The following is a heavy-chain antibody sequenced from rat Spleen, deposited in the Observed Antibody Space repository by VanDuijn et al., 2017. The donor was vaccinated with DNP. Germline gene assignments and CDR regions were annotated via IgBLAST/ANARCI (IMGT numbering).Heavy chain of an antibody. CDR3: TREMIIITPSAMDA. J-gene: IGHJ4*01. CDR1: GFTFSNYD. Sequence: EVQLVESGGGLVQPGRSLKLSCAASGFTFSNYDMAWVRQAPTKGLEWVAAISPSGGTTYYRDSGKGRFTISRDDAKSTLYLQMNSLRSEDTATYYCTREMIIITPSAMDAWGQGISVTVSS. D-gene: IGHD1-12*02. CDR2: ISPSGGTT. V-gene: IGHV5-25*01.